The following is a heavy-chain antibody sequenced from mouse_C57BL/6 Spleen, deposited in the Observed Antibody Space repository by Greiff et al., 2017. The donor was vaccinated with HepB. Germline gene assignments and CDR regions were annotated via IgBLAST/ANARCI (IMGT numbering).Heavy chain of an antibody. V-gene: IGHV1-82*01. CDR2: IYPGDGDT. Sequence: VQLQESGPELVKPGASVKISCKASGYAFSSSWMNWVKQRPGKGLEWIGRIYPGDGDTNYNGKFKGKATLTADKSSSTAYMQLSSLTSEDSAVYFCARGYDWGAMDYWGQGTSVTVSS. CDR3: ARGYDWGAMDY. CDR1: GYAFSSSW. J-gene: IGHJ4*01. D-gene: IGHD4-1*01.